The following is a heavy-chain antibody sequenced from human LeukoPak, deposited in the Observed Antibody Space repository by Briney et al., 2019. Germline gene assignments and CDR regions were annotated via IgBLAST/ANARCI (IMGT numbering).Heavy chain of an antibody. D-gene: IGHD6-13*01. V-gene: IGHV3-21*01. Sequence: GGSLRLSCAASGFTFSSYSMNWVRQAPGKGLEWVSSISSGSSYIYYADSVKGRFTISRDNAKNSLYLQMNSLRAEDTAVYYCARGSEYRQLAELDYWGQGTLVTVSS. J-gene: IGHJ4*02. CDR2: ISSGSSYI. CDR1: GFTFSSYS. CDR3: ARGSEYRQLAELDY.